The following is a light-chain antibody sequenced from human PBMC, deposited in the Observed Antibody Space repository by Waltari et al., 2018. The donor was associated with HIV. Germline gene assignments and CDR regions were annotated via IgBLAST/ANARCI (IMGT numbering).Light chain of an antibody. CDR2: AAS. V-gene: IGKV3-20*01. CDR1: QSVRSTY. Sequence: EFVLTQYPGTLSLSPGERATLSCRASQSVRSTYFGWYEQKPGQAPRLLIYAASSRATGIPDRFSGSGSGTDFTLTISRLEPEDFAVYYCQQYSSSFPVTFGGGTKVEIK. J-gene: IGKJ4*01. CDR3: QQYSSSFPVT.